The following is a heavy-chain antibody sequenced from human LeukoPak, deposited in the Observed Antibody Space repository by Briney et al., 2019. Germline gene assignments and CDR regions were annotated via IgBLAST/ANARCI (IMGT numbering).Heavy chain of an antibody. Sequence: GESLKISCKGSGYSFTSYWIGWVRQMPGKGLEWMEIIYPGDSDTRYSPSFQGQVTIPADKSISTAYLQWSSLKASDTAMYYCARIRSTSCCSLDYWGQGTLVTVSS. CDR1: GYSFTSYW. J-gene: IGHJ4*02. V-gene: IGHV5-51*01. D-gene: IGHD2-2*01. CDR2: IYPGDSDT. CDR3: ARIRSTSCCSLDY.